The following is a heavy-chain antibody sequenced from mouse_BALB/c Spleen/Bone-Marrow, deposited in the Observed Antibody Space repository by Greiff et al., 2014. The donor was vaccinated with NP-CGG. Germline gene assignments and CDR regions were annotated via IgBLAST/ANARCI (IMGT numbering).Heavy chain of an antibody. CDR2: IDPANGNT. D-gene: IGHD2-3*01. V-gene: IGHV14-3*02. Sequence: VQLQQSGAELVKPGASVKLPCTASGFNIKDTYMHWVKQRPEQGLEWIGRIDPANGNTKYDPKLQGKATITADTSSNTAYLQLSSLTSEDTAVYYCARRDDGYYTYWGQGTLVTVSA. CDR1: GFNIKDTY. CDR3: ARRDDGYYTY. J-gene: IGHJ3*01.